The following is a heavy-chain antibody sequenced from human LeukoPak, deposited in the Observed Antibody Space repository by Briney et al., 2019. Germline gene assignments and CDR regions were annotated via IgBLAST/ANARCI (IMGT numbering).Heavy chain of an antibody. CDR2: IYYSGST. CDR3: ARVSFHSGGPGP. D-gene: IGHD2-15*01. J-gene: IGHJ5*02. V-gene: IGHV4-59*12. Sequence: SETLSLTCTVSGGSISSYYWSWIRQPPGKGLEWIGYIYYSGSTNYNPSLKSRVTISADTSTNQFSLNLSSVTAADTAVYYCARVSFHSGGPGPWGQGTLVTVSS. CDR1: GGSISSYY.